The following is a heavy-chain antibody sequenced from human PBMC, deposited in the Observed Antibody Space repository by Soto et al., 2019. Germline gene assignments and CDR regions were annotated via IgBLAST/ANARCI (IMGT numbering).Heavy chain of an antibody. Sequence: QVQLQESGPGLVKPSQTLSLTCTVSGGSISSGDYYWSWIRQPPGKGLEWIGYIYYSGSTYYNPSLKSRVTISVDTSKYQFSLKLSSVTAADTAVYYCARDRQYSSSWLTIFDYWGQGTLVTVSS. V-gene: IGHV4-30-4*01. J-gene: IGHJ4*02. CDR2: IYYSGST. CDR3: ARDRQYSSSWLTIFDY. CDR1: GGSISSGDYY. D-gene: IGHD6-13*01.